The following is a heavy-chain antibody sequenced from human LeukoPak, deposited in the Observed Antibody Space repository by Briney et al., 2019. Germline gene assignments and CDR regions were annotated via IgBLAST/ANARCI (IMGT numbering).Heavy chain of an antibody. V-gene: IGHV3-15*01. CDR2: IKSKTAGGAT. CDR3: TTVWNCGGDCSDAFDI. CDR1: GFIVSNNY. D-gene: IGHD2-21*02. Sequence: PGGCLRLSCAASGFIVSNNYMSWVRQAPGKGLEWVGRIKSKTAGGATDYTAPVKGRFTISRDDSKNTLYLQMNSLKTEDTAVYYCTTVWNCGGDCSDAFDIWGQGTMVTVSS. J-gene: IGHJ3*02.